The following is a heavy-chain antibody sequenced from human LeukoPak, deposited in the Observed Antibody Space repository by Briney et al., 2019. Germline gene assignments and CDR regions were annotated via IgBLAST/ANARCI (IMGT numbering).Heavy chain of an antibody. CDR1: GYTLTELS. CDR3: ATDRAMVRGNVGFDY. J-gene: IGHJ4*02. CDR2: FDPEDGET. V-gene: IGHV1-24*01. D-gene: IGHD3-10*01. Sequence: ASVKVSCKVSGYTLTELSMHWVRQAPGKGLEWMGGFDPEDGETIYAQKFQDRVTMTEDTSADTAYMELSSLRSEDTAVYYCATDRAMVRGNVGFDYWGQGTLVTVSS.